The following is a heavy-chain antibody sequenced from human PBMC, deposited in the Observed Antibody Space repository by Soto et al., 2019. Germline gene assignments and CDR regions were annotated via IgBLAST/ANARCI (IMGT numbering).Heavy chain of an antibody. J-gene: IGHJ4*02. D-gene: IGHD3-22*01. V-gene: IGHV5-10-1*01. CDR2: IDPSDSYT. Sequence: GESLNLSCKGSGYSFTSYWISWVRQMPGKDLERMGRIDPSDSYTNYSPSFQGHVTISADKSIRTAYLQWSSLKASDTAMYYCARITNYYDSSHPSPYFDYWGQGTRVTVLL. CDR1: GYSFTSYW. CDR3: ARITNYYDSSHPSPYFDY.